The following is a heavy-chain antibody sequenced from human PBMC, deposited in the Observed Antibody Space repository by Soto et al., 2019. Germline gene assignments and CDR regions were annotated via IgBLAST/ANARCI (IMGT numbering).Heavy chain of an antibody. J-gene: IGHJ6*02. Sequence: GGSLRLSCAASGFTFSSYGMHWVRQAPGEGLEWVAVIWYDGSNKYYADSVKGRFTISRDNSKNTLYLQMNSLRAEDTAVYYCASLYSSGWYGVLDYYYGMDVWGQGTTVTVSS. CDR2: IWYDGSNK. V-gene: IGHV3-33*01. CDR1: GFTFSSYG. CDR3: ASLYSSGWYGVLDYYYGMDV. D-gene: IGHD6-19*01.